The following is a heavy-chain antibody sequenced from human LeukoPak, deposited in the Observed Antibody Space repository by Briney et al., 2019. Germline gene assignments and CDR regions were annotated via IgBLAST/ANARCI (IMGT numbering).Heavy chain of an antibody. Sequence: SETLSLTCTVSGGSISSGDYYWSWIRQPPGKGLEWIGYIYYSGSTYYNPSLKSRVTISVDTSKNRFSLKLSSVTAADTAVYYCAREKRRDSSGYTYFDYWGQGTLVTVSS. V-gene: IGHV4-30-4*01. J-gene: IGHJ4*02. CDR2: IYYSGST. CDR3: AREKRRDSSGYTYFDY. CDR1: GGSISSGDYY. D-gene: IGHD3-22*01.